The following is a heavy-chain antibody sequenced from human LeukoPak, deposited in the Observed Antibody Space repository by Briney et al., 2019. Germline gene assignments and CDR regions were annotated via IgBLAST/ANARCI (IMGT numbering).Heavy chain of an antibody. D-gene: IGHD5-12*01. J-gene: IGHJ4*02. CDR2: ISAYNGNT. Sequence: ASVKVSCKASGYTFTSYGISWVRQAPGQGLGWMGWISAYNGNTNYAQKLQGRVTMTTDTSTSTAYMELRSLRSDDTAVYYCARGRGLLLDSGYDLYFDYWGQGTLVTVSS. V-gene: IGHV1-18*01. CDR3: ARGRGLLLDSGYDLYFDY. CDR1: GYTFTSYG.